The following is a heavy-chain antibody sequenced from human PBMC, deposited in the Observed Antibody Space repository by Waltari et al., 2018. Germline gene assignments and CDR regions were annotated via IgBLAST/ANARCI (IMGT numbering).Heavy chain of an antibody. CDR3: AKDSGYSMIRGRENS. CDR1: GSDSSSYA. J-gene: IGHJ4*02. Sequence: VYLLESGGGLVQPGGSLRLSCVGSGSDSSSYAMSWVRQAPGKGLEWVSGIDNSGETTYYVGSVKGRFTISRDDSRNTVYLHMTTLRVDDTAVYYCAKDSGYSMIRGRENSWGQGTLVIVSS. D-gene: IGHD3-10*01. CDR2: IDNSGETT. V-gene: IGHV3-23*05.